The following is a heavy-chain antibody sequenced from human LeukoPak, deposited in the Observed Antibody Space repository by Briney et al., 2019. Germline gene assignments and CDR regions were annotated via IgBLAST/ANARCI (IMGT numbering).Heavy chain of an antibody. CDR3: ARHHQGPVVVTPFDY. CDR2: IYYSGST. J-gene: IGHJ4*02. Sequence: PSETLSLTCTVSGGSISSSSYYWGWIRQPPGKGLEWIGSIYYSGSTYYNPSLKSRVTISVDTSKNQFSLKLSSVTAADTAVYYCARHHQGPVVVTPFDYWGQGTLVTVSS. CDR1: GGSISSSSYY. V-gene: IGHV4-39*01. D-gene: IGHD2-21*02.